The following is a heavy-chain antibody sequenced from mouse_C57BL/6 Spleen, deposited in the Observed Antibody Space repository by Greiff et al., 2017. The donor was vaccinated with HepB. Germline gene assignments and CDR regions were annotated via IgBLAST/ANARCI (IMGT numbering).Heavy chain of an antibody. V-gene: IGHV5-4*01. D-gene: IGHD2-5*01. Sequence: EVKLMESGGGLVKPGGSLKLSCAASGFTFSSYAMSWVRQTPEKRLEWVATISDGGSYTYYPDNVKGRFTISRDNAKNNLYLQMSHLKSEDTAMYYCARDERAYYSKEGAWFAYWGQGTLVTVSA. CDR2: ISDGGSYT. J-gene: IGHJ3*01. CDR3: ARDERAYYSKEGAWFAY. CDR1: GFTFSSYA.